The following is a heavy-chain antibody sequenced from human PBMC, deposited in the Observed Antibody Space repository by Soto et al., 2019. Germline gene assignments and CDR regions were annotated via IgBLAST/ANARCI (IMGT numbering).Heavy chain of an antibody. CDR2: ISGTASRT. D-gene: IGHD3-9*01. CDR1: GFTPTTTP. J-gene: IGHJ4*02. Sequence: GSLRLACTGSGFTPTTTPLSWVRQPPGKGLEWVTTISGTASRTYYVDSVKGRFFISRDNAKNTVTLQMNNLTLDDTAVYYCATSFRYFDNWGQGTRVSVSS. V-gene: IGHV3-23*01. CDR3: ATSFRYFDN.